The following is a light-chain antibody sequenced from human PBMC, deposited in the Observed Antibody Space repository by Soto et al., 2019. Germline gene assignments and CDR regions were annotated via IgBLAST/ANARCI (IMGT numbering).Light chain of an antibody. CDR1: SSDVGGYNS. V-gene: IGLV2-14*01. CDR2: EVN. Sequence: QSALTQPASVSGSPGQSITVSCTGTSSDVGGYNSVSWYQQHPGKTPKLMIFEVNNRPSGVSNRFSGSKSGNTASLTISGLQAEDEADYYCTSYTNSNTYVFGTGTKVT. J-gene: IGLJ1*01. CDR3: TSYTNSNTYV.